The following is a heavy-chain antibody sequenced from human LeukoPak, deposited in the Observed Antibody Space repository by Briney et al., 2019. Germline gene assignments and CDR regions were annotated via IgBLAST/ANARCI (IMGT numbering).Heavy chain of an antibody. D-gene: IGHD1-7*01. V-gene: IGHV3-74*01. CDR2: INSDGSTI. J-gene: IGHJ4*02. CDR1: GFIFSSTW. Sequence: HTGGSLRLSCAGSGFIFSSTWMPWVRQAPGEGLVWASRINSDGSTINYADSVKGRLTISRDNAKNTLYLQMNSLRVEDTALYFCATAGNYRFDYWGQGTLVTVSS. CDR3: ATAGNYRFDY.